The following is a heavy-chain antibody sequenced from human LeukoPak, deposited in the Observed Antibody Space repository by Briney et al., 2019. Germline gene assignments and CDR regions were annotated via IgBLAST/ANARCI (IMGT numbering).Heavy chain of an antibody. J-gene: IGHJ4*02. CDR2: IKPDGRST. V-gene: IGHV3-74*01. D-gene: IGHD1-20*01. CDR1: GFTFSNYW. CDR3: ASYNWGFPSDY. Sequence: GGSLRLSCAASGFTFSNYWMYWVRQAPGKGPVWVSRIKPDGRSTAYADSVKGRFTISRDNAKNTLYLQMSSLRAEDTAVYYCASYNWGFPSDYWGQGTLVTVSS.